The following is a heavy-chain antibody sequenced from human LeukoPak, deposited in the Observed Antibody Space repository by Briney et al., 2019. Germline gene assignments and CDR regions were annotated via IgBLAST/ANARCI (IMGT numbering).Heavy chain of an antibody. D-gene: IGHD1-26*01. CDR1: GFTFRSHG. V-gene: IGHV3-33*01. CDR2: VWYDGSNK. Sequence: GTSLRLSCAASGFTFRSHGMHWVRQAPGKGLEWVAFVWYDGSNKYYTDSVKGRFTISRDNSKNTLYLQMNSLRAEDTAVYYCAGDRATSYFDYWGQGALVTISS. J-gene: IGHJ4*02. CDR3: AGDRATSYFDY.